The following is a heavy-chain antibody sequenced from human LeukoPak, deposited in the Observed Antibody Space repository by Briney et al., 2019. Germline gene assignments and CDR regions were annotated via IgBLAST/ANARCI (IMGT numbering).Heavy chain of an antibody. CDR1: GGSFSGYY. Sequence: SETLSLTCAVYGGSFSGYYWSWIRQPPGKGLEWIGEINHSGSTNYSPSLKSRVTISVDTSKNQFSLKLSSVTAADKAAYYCARGRVPAASPFDYWGQGTLVTVSS. CDR3: ARGRVPAASPFDY. V-gene: IGHV4-34*01. J-gene: IGHJ4*02. D-gene: IGHD2-2*01. CDR2: INHSGST.